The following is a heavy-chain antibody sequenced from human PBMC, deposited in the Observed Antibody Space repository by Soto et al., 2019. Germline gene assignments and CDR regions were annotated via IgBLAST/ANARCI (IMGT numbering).Heavy chain of an antibody. J-gene: IGHJ6*02. CDR1: GGTFSSYA. CDR3: ARAMPAGATIDYYYGMDV. D-gene: IGHD1-26*01. Sequence: QVQLVQSGAEVKKPGSSVKVSCKASGGTFSSYAISWVRQAPGQGLEWMGGIIPIFGTANYAQKFQGRVTITADESTSTAYMELSSLRSEDTAVYYCARAMPAGATIDYYYGMDVWGQGTTVTVSS. V-gene: IGHV1-69*12. CDR2: IIPIFGTA.